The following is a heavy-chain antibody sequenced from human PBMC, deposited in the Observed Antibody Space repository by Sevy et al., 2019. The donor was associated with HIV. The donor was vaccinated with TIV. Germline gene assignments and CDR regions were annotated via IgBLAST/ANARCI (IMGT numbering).Heavy chain of an antibody. D-gene: IGHD1-20*01. J-gene: IGHJ6*02. CDR3: AKRLVSWDGMDV. CDR2: ISSSSNYI. Sequence: GGSLRLSCAASEFTFSTYAMNWVRQAPGKGLEWVSFISSSSNYIYYADSVKGRFTISRDNAKNLLYLQTNSLRAEDTAVYYCAKRLVSWDGMDVWGQGTTVTVSS. CDR1: EFTFSTYA. V-gene: IGHV3-21*01.